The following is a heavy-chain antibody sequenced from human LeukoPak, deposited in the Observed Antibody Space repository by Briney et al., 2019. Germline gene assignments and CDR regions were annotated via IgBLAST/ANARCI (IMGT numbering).Heavy chain of an antibody. D-gene: IGHD5-18*01. CDR2: INPSGGST. V-gene: IGHV1-46*01. CDR1: GYTFTSYY. Sequence: ASVTVSCKASGYTFTSYYMHWVRQAPGQGLEWMGIINPSGGSTSYAQKFQDRVTMTRDMSTSTVYMELSSLRSEDTAVYYCARCYSYGYFYYYYYMDVWGKGTTVTVSS. J-gene: IGHJ6*03. CDR3: ARCYSYGYFYYYYYMDV.